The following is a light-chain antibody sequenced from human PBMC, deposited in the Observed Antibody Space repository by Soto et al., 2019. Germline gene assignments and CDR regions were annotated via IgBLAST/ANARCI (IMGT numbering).Light chain of an antibody. CDR1: QGISNS. V-gene: IGKV1-27*01. CDR2: DAS. J-gene: IGKJ1*01. CDR3: QQYNSYSRT. Sequence: IQMTQSPSSLSASVGDRVTITCRASQGISNSLAWYQQKPGKGPSLLIYDASTLQSGVPSRFSGSGSGTEFTLTISSLQPDDFATYYCQQYNSYSRTCGQGNKGAIK.